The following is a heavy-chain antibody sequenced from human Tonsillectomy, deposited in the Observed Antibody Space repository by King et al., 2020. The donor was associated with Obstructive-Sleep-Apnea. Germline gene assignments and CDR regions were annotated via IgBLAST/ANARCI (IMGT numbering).Heavy chain of an antibody. J-gene: IGHJ3*02. CDR2: IYYSGSP. CDR1: GGSISSGGYY. D-gene: IGHD1-26*01. CDR3: AGDSKTAPPYYAFDI. V-gene: IGHV4-31*03. Sequence: QLQESGPGLVKPSQTLSLTCTISGGSISSGGYYWNWIRQHPGKGLEWIGYIYYSGSPYYNPSLKSRVTISVETSKNQFSLKLSSVTAADTAVYYCAGDSKTAPPYYAFDIWGQGTMVTVSS.